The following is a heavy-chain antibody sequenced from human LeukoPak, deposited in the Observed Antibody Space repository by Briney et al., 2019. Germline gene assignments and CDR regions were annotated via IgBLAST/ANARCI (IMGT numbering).Heavy chain of an antibody. J-gene: IGHJ1*01. D-gene: IGHD6-19*01. V-gene: IGHV3-21*04. CDR3: AKGKYTSGDRIAVAGTPSGYFQH. CDR1: GFTFSSYS. Sequence: PGGSLRLSCAASGFTFSSYSMNWVRQAPGKGLEWVSSISSSSSYIYYADSVKGRFTISRDNSKNTLYLQMNSLRAEDTAVYYCAKGKYTSGDRIAVAGTPSGYFQHWGQGTLVTVSS. CDR2: ISSSSSYI.